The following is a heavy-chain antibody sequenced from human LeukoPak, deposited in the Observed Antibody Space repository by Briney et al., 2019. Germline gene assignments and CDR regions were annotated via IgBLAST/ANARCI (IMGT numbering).Heavy chain of an antibody. J-gene: IGHJ4*02. Sequence: SETLSLTCTVSGGSISSSKYYWGWIRQPPGKGLEWIGSIYYSGSTYYNPSLKSRVTISVDKSKNQFSLKLSSVTAADTAVYYCARGEVRQLAYWGQGTLVIVSS. CDR1: GGSISSSKYY. CDR3: ARGEVRQLAY. CDR2: IYYSGST. D-gene: IGHD6-13*01. V-gene: IGHV4-39*07.